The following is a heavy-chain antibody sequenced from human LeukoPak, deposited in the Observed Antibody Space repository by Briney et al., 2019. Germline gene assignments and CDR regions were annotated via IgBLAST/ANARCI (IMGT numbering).Heavy chain of an antibody. CDR3: AREHLRYSSSSEIDSAFDI. CDR2: ISSSSSYI. V-gene: IGHV3-21*01. J-gene: IGHJ3*02. D-gene: IGHD6-6*01. Sequence: GGSLRLSCAASGFTFSSYSMNWVRQAPGKGLEWVSSISSSSSYIYYADSVKGRFTISRDNAKNSLYLQMNSLRAEDTAVYYCAREHLRYSSSSEIDSAFDIWGQGTMVTVSS. CDR1: GFTFSSYS.